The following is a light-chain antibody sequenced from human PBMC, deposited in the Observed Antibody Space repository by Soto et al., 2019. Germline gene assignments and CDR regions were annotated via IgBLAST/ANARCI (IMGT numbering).Light chain of an antibody. V-gene: IGKV3-15*01. Sequence: EVVMTQSPATLSVSPGERATLSCRAIQSVSNNLAWYQQKPGQAPRLLVYGSSSRATDIPARFSGSGSGTDFTLTISSLQSEDFAVYYCRKYNNWPPITFGQGTRLEIK. CDR3: RKYNNWPPIT. J-gene: IGKJ5*01. CDR1: QSVSNN. CDR2: GSS.